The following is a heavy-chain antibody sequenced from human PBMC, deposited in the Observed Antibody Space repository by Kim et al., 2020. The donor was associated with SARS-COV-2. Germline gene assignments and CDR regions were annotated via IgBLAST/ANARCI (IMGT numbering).Heavy chain of an antibody. CDR2: IYYRGST. CDR1: GGSISSGGYY. V-gene: IGHV4-31*03. CDR3: ARDGVAAAGKGYNWFDP. Sequence: SETLSLTCTVSGGSISSGGYYWSWIRQHPGKGLEWIGYIYYRGSTYYNPSLKSRVTISVDTSKNQFSLKLSSVTAADTAVYYCARDGVAAAGKGYNWFDPWGQATLVTVSS. J-gene: IGHJ5*02. D-gene: IGHD6-13*01.